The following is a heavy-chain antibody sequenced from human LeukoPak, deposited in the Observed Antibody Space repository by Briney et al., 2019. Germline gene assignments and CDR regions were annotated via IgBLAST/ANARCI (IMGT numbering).Heavy chain of an antibody. V-gene: IGHV1-69*13. CDR2: IIPIFGTA. CDR1: GYTFTTYG. Sequence: ASVKVSCKASGYTFTTYGISWVRQAPGQGLEWMGGIIPIFGTANYAQKFQGRVTITADESTSTAYMELSSLRSEDTAVYYCARELSIAVVTARGHGYFDYWGQGTLVTVSS. CDR3: ARELSIAVVTARGHGYFDY. D-gene: IGHD2-21*02. J-gene: IGHJ4*02.